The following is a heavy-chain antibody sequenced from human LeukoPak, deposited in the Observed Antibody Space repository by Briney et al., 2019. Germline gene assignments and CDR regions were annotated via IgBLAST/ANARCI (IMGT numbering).Heavy chain of an antibody. CDR1: GFTFSDYW. Sequence: GGSLRLSCAASGFTFSDYWMTWVRQAPGKGLERLATIKKDGSEKYYVDSEKGRFTISRDNAKNSLDLQMNSLRAEDTAVYYCARVSGRLSYYFDYWGQGTLVTVSS. CDR2: IKKDGSEK. CDR3: ARVSGRLSYYFDY. J-gene: IGHJ4*02. V-gene: IGHV3-7*03. D-gene: IGHD1-26*01.